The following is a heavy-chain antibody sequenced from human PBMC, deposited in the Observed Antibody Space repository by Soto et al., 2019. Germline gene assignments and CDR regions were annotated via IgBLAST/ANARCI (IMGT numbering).Heavy chain of an antibody. CDR1: GYTFTSYA. CDR2: INAGNGNT. Sequence: QVQLVQSGAEEKKPGASVKVSCKASGYTFTSYAMHWVRQAPGQRLEWRGWINAGNGNTKYSQKFQGRVTITRDTSASAGYRELSSLRSEDTAVYYCARSIVVVTALDYWGQGTLVTVSS. V-gene: IGHV1-3*05. CDR3: ARSIVVVTALDY. D-gene: IGHD2-21*02. J-gene: IGHJ4*02.